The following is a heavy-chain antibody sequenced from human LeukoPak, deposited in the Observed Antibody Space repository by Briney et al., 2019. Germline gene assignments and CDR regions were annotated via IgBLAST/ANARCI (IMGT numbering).Heavy chain of an antibody. CDR3: ARDTLRGSYGSGGYYNPLGAFDI. J-gene: IGHJ3*02. CDR1: GGSISSYY. V-gene: IGHV4-59*01. Sequence: SETLSLTCTVSGGSISSYYWSWIRQPPGKGLEWIGYIYYSGSTNYNPSLKSRVTISVDTSKNQFSLKLSSVTAADTAVYYCARDTLRGSYGSGGYYNPLGAFDIWGQGTMVAVSS. CDR2: IYYSGST. D-gene: IGHD3-10*01.